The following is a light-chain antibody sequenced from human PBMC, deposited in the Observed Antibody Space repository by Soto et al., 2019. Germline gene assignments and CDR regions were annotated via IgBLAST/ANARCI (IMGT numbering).Light chain of an antibody. CDR3: QQSYSTPLYT. CDR1: QSIRSY. J-gene: IGKJ2*01. V-gene: IGKV1-39*01. Sequence: DIPMTQSPSSLSASVGDRVTITCRASQSIRSYLNWYQQKPGKAPKLLIYAASNLQSGVPSRFSGSGSGTDFTLTISSLQPEDFATYYCQQSYSTPLYTFGQGTKMEIK. CDR2: AAS.